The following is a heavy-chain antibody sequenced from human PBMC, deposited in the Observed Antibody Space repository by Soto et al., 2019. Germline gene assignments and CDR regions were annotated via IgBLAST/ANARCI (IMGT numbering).Heavy chain of an antibody. Sequence: LRLSCAASGFTFSDYYMSWIRQAPGKGLEWVSYISSPGDIMYYADSVRGRFTVSRDNAKSSLYLQMNSLRAEDAAVYYCARDRLATNYYFDSWGQGTLVTVSS. J-gene: IGHJ4*02. CDR2: ISSPGDIM. V-gene: IGHV3-11*01. CDR1: GFTFSDYY. CDR3: ARDRLATNYYFDS. D-gene: IGHD3-16*01.